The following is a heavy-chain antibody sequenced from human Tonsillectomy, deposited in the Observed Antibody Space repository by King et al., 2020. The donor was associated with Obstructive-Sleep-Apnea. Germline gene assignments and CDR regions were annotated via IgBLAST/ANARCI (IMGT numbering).Heavy chain of an antibody. CDR1: CGSTSSGSYD. CDR3: AGEPDYDILTGRDYGMDV. D-gene: IGHD3-9*01. J-gene: IGHJ6*02. CDR2: IDYRWST. Sequence: VQLQESGPGLVKPSQTLSLTCTVSCGSTSSGSYDWSWIRQHPGKVLEWIGYIDYRWSTYYNPSLKSRVTISVDPAKNQFSLKLSSGTAAATAVYYCAGEPDYDILTGRDYGMDVWGQGTTVTVSS. V-gene: IGHV4-31*03.